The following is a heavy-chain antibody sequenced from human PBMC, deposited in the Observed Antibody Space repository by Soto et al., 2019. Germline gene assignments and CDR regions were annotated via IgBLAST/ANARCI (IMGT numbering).Heavy chain of an antibody. Sequence: GGSLRLSCAASGFTFSSYAMSWVRQAPGKGLEWVSAISGSGGSTYYAGSVKGRFTISRDNSKNTLYLQMNSLRAEDTAVYYCAKGGYSSSSWLGYWGQGTLVTVSS. CDR3: AKGGYSSSSWLGY. CDR2: ISGSGGST. V-gene: IGHV3-23*01. D-gene: IGHD6-6*01. J-gene: IGHJ4*02. CDR1: GFTFSSYA.